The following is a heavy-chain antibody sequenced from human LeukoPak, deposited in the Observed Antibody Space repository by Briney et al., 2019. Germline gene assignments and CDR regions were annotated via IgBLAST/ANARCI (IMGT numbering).Heavy chain of an antibody. CDR1: GGSISSSSYY. J-gene: IGHJ4*02. CDR3: ARTGKVDYDFWSGYTYYFDY. Sequence: SETLSLTCTVSGGSISSSSYYWGWIRQPPGKGLEWIGSIYYSGSTNYNPSLKSRVTISVDTSKNQFSLKLSSVTAADTAVYYCARTGKVDYDFWSGYTYYFDYWGQGTLVTVSS. D-gene: IGHD3-3*01. CDR2: IYYSGST. V-gene: IGHV4-39*07.